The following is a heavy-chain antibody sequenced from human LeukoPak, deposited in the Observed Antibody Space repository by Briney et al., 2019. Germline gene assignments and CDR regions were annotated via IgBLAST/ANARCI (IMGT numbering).Heavy chain of an antibody. Sequence: PGGSLRLSCAASGFTFSSYGMHWVRQAPGKGLEWVAVISYDGSNKYYADSVKGRFTISRDNSKNTLYLQMNSLRAEDTAVYYCAKSFGVLGDYYYYGMDVWGQGTTVTVSS. J-gene: IGHJ6*02. D-gene: IGHD3-16*01. CDR3: AKSFGVLGDYYYYGMDV. V-gene: IGHV3-30*18. CDR2: ISYDGSNK. CDR1: GFTFSSYG.